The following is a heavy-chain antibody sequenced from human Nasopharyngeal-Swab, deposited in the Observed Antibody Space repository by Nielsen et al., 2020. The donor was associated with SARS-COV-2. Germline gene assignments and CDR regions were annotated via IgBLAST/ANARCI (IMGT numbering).Heavy chain of an antibody. D-gene: IGHD6-19*01. CDR1: GFTFSSYW. Sequence: GESLKISCAASGFTFSSYWMHWVRQAPGKGLVWVSRINSDGSSTSYADSVKGRFTISRDNAKNSLYLQMNSLRAEDTALYYCAKDMGSSGWGDGMDVWGQGTTVTVSS. J-gene: IGHJ6*02. V-gene: IGHV3-74*01. CDR3: AKDMGSSGWGDGMDV. CDR2: INSDGSST.